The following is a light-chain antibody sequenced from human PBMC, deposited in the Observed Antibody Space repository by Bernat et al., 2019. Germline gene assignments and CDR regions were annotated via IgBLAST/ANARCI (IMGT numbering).Light chain of an antibody. J-gene: IGKJ4*01. CDR2: EVS. CDR1: QSLVKTGGNTF. Sequence: VVMTQSPLSLPVSLGQPASISCRSRQSLVKTGGNTFLSWFHQRPGQSPRRLIYEVSNRDSGVPDRFSGSGSGTEFTLKISRVEPEDVGIYYCMQGTHWPTFGGGTKVEIK. CDR3: MQGTHWPT. V-gene: IGKV2-30*01.